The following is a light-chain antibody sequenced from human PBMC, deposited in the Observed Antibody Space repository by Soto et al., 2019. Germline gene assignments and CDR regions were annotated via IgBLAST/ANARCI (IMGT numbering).Light chain of an antibody. V-gene: IGKV1-5*03. CDR3: QQYNSVSLLT. CDR2: KAS. J-gene: IGKJ4*01. CDR1: QSISSW. Sequence: DIQMTQSPSTLSASVGDRVTITCRASQSISSWLAWYQQKPGKAPKLLIYKASTLESGVLSRFSGSRSGTEFTLTISRLQPDDFATYYCQQYNSVSLLTFGGGTKVDIK.